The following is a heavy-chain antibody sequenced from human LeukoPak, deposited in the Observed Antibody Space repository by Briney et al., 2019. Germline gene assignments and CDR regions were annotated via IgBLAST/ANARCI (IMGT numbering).Heavy chain of an antibody. J-gene: IGHJ4*02. V-gene: IGHV3-21*01. Sequence: KAGGSLRLSCAASGFTFSDYNMNWVRQAPGKGLEWVSSISGSSSQIWHADSVKGRFTMSRDNAKNSLYLQMNSLRAEDTAVYYCSRDRRSTGCFDCWGQGTLVTVSS. CDR1: GFTFSDYN. D-gene: IGHD6-19*01. CDR2: ISGSSSQI. CDR3: SRDRRSTGCFDC.